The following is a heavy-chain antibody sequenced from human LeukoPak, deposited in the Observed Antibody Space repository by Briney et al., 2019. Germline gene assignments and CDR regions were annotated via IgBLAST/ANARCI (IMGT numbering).Heavy chain of an antibody. CDR2: ISSDGGST. CDR3: ARGRGYSRDWFDP. J-gene: IGHJ5*02. D-gene: IGHD5-18*01. CDR1: GFIFSTYS. V-gene: IGHV3-64*01. Sequence: VGSLRLSCAASGFIFSTYSMHWVRQAPGKGLEYVSAISSDGGSTYYANSVKGRFTISRDNSRNTLYLQMGSLRVEDMAVYYCARGRGYSRDWFDPWGQGTLVTVSS.